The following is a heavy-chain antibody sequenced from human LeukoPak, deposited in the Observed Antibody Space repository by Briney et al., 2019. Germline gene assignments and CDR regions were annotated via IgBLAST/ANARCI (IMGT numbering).Heavy chain of an antibody. V-gene: IGHV4-59*01. CDR1: GGSISSYY. Sequence: SETLSLTCTVSGGSISSYYWSWIRQPPGKGLEWTGYIYYSGSTNYNPSLKSRVTISVDTSKNQFSLKLSSVTAADTAVYYCARVDYDYVWGRPHAFDIWGQGTMVTVSS. CDR2: IYYSGST. J-gene: IGHJ3*02. D-gene: IGHD3-16*01. CDR3: ARVDYDYVWGRPHAFDI.